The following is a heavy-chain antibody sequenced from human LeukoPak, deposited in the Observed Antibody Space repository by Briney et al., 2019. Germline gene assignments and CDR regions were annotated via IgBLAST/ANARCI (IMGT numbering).Heavy chain of an antibody. CDR1: GFTFDDYA. CDR2: ISWNSGGI. V-gene: IGHV3-9*01. CDR3: AKTQTAFGVVMSNFDY. D-gene: IGHD3-3*01. Sequence: PGRSLRLSCAASGFTFDDYAMHWVRQAPGKGLEWVSGISWNSGGIGYADSVKGRFTISRDNAKNSLYLQMNSLRAEDTALYYCAKTQTAFGVVMSNFDYWGQGTLVTVSS. J-gene: IGHJ4*02.